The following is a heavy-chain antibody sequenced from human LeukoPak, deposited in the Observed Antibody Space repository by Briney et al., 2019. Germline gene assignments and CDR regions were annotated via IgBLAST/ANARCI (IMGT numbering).Heavy chain of an antibody. CDR3: ASSPSGYCSGGSCYSSYYYMDV. CDR2: ISAYNGNT. J-gene: IGHJ6*03. V-gene: IGHV1-18*01. CDR1: GYTFTSYG. Sequence: ASVKVSCKASGYTFTSYGISWVRQAPGQGLEWMGWISAYNGNTNYAQKLQGRVTMTRDTSTSTVYMELSSLRSEDTAVYYCASSPSGYCSGGSCYSSYYYMDVWGKGTTVTISS. D-gene: IGHD2-15*01.